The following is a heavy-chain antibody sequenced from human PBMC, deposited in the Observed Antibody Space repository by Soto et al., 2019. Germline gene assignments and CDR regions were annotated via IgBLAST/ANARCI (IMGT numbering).Heavy chain of an antibody. Sequence: EVQLVESGGGLVQPGGSLRLSCAASGFTFSSYWMHWVRQAPGKGLVWVSRINSDGSSTSYADSVKGRFTISRDNAKNTLYLQMNSLRAEDTAVYYCARVRDYFWSGYYGSDDFDIWGQGTMVTVSS. D-gene: IGHD3-3*01. CDR3: ARVRDYFWSGYYGSDDFDI. CDR1: GFTFSSYW. J-gene: IGHJ3*02. CDR2: INSDGSST. V-gene: IGHV3-74*01.